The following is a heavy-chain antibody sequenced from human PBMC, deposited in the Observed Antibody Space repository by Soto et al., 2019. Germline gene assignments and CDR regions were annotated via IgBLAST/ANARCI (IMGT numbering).Heavy chain of an antibody. CDR1: GFTFSDYW. CDR3: ARAGGNSDY. D-gene: IGHD2-21*02. CDR2: IKVDGSDK. J-gene: IGHJ4*02. V-gene: IGHV3-7*01. Sequence: EVHLVESGGGLVQPGGSLRLSCAASGFTFSDYWMSWVRQAPGKGLEWVANIKVDGSDKNYVDSVKGRFIISRDNAKNSLYLQMNSLRAEDTAVYYCARAGGNSDYWGQGTLVTVSS.